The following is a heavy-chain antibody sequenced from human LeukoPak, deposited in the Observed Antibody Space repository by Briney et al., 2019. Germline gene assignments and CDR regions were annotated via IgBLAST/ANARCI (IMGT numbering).Heavy chain of an antibody. Sequence: GGSLRLSCAASGFTFSSYWMSWVRQAPGKGLEWMANMNQDGGEKYYVDSVKGRFTISRDNAKNSLYLQMNNLRAEDTAVYYCARGGELLRPADYWGQGTLVTVSS. D-gene: IGHD1-26*01. CDR1: GFTFSSYW. CDR3: ARGGELLRPADY. CDR2: MNQDGGEK. V-gene: IGHV3-7*01. J-gene: IGHJ4*02.